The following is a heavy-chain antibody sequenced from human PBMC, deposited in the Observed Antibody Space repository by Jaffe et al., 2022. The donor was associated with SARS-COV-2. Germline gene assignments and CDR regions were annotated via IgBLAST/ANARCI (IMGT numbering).Heavy chain of an antibody. CDR3: AVGSEGYSSSWYGDRAHFDY. J-gene: IGHJ4*02. CDR2: INPNSGGT. Sequence: QVQLVQSGAEVKKPGASVKVSCKASGYTFTGYYMHWVRQAPGQGLEWMGRINPNSGGTNYAQKFQGRVTMTRDTSISTAYMELSRLRSDDTAVYYCAVGSEGYSSSWYGDRAHFDYWGQGTLVTVSS. D-gene: IGHD6-13*01. V-gene: IGHV1-2*06. CDR1: GYTFTGYY.